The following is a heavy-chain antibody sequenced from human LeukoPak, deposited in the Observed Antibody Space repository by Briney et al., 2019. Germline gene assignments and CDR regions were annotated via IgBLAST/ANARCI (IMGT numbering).Heavy chain of an antibody. D-gene: IGHD3-10*01. J-gene: IGHJ4*02. V-gene: IGHV3-53*01. Sequence: GGSLRLSCVVSGLTVSNNYMIWVRQAPGKGLEWVSVIYSGGDTYYADSVKGRFTISRDNSKNTLSLQMNSLRDEDTAVYYCAQGKGPGYWGQGTLVIVSS. CDR2: IYSGGDT. CDR1: GLTVSNNY. CDR3: AQGKGPGY.